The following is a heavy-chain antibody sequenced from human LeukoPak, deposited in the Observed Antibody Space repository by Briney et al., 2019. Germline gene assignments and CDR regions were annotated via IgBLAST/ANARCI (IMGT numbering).Heavy chain of an antibody. CDR3: AKDSSAGSSWYPYYYYYGMDV. CDR2: ISYDGSNK. D-gene: IGHD6-13*01. V-gene: IGHV3-30*18. Sequence: PGGSLRLSCAAAGFTFSTYGMHWVRQAPGKGLEWVAVISYDGSNKYYADSVKGRFTISRDNSKNTLYLQMNSLRAEDTAVYYCAKDSSAGSSWYPYYYYYGMDVWGQGTTVTVSS. CDR1: GFTFSTYG. J-gene: IGHJ6*02.